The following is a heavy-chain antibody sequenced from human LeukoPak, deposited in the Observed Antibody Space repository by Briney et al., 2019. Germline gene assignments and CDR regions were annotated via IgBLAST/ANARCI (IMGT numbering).Heavy chain of an antibody. V-gene: IGHV3-23*01. Sequence: GGSLRLSCAASGFTFDSYAMNWVRQAPGKGLEWVSYIRGGGAGARYAEPVKGRFTISRDNAKNTLYLQMDSLSVEDTATYYCAKCSATYYNDAFDVWGRGTMVTVSS. CDR2: IRGGGAGA. CDR3: AKCSATYYNDAFDV. J-gene: IGHJ3*01. D-gene: IGHD3-10*02. CDR1: GFTFDSYA.